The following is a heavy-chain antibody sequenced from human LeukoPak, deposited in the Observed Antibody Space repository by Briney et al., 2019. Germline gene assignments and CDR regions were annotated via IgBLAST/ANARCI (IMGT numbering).Heavy chain of an antibody. CDR1: GFSLSTGGMC. V-gene: IGHV2-70*11. D-gene: IGHD3-22*01. CDR3: ARTTYDSTGYLPDY. Sequence: SGPTLVNPTQTLTLTCTFSGFSLSTGGMCVSWIRQPPGKALEWLARIDWDDDKYYSTSLKTRLTISKDTSNNQVVLTMTNMDPVDTGTYYCARTTYDSTGYLPDYWGQGTLVTVSS. CDR2: IDWDDDK. J-gene: IGHJ4*02.